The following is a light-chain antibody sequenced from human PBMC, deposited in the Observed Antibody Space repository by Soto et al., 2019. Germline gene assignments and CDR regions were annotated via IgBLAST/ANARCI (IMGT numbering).Light chain of an antibody. CDR2: DAS. J-gene: IGKJ1*01. Sequence: DIQMLVYTNTVSASVGDRFTITCLASQSISSWLAWYQQKPGKAPKLLIYDASSLESGVPSRFSGSGSGTEFTLTISSLQPDDFATYYCQHDNSCTWTFAEGTKVDIK. CDR3: QHDNSCTWT. V-gene: IGKV1-5*01. CDR1: QSISSW.